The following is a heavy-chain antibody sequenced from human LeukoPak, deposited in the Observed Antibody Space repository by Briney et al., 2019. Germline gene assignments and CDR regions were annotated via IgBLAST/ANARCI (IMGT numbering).Heavy chain of an antibody. V-gene: IGHV4-34*10. CDR1: GGSFSGYY. Sequence: SETLSLTCAVYGGSFYGGSFSGYYWSWIRQPPEKGLEWIGEINHSGSTNYNPSFKSRVTMSVDTSKNQFSLKLSSVTAADTAVYFCALLQAHRPLDYWGQGTLVTVSS. D-gene: IGHD1-26*01. CDR2: INHSGST. CDR3: ALLQAHRPLDY. J-gene: IGHJ4*02.